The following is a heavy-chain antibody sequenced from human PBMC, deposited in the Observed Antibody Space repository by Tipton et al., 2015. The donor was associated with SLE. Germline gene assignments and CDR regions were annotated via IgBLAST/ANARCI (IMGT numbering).Heavy chain of an antibody. CDR2: ISWDGGST. V-gene: IGHV3-43D*04. CDR1: GFTFDDYA. J-gene: IGHJ3*02. Sequence: SLRLSCAASGFTFDDYAMHWVRQAPGKGLEWVSLISWDGGSTYYADSVKGRFTISRDNSKNSLYLQMNSLRAEDTALYYCARDGPGVRDAFDIWGQGTMVTVSS. CDR3: ARDGPGVRDAFDI. D-gene: IGHD7-27*01.